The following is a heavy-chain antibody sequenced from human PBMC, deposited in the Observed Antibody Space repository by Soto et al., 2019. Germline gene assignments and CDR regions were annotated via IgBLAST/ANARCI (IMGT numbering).Heavy chain of an antibody. CDR3: VRDTMRASAAASLDY. Sequence: EVQLVESGGGLVQPGGSLRLSCAASGFTFSTYEFNWVRQAPGRGLEWISYISVSGNIIKYADSVKGRFTISRDNAENSLHLHMSSLRVDDTAVSFCVRDTMRASAAASLDYGGQGTQVIVSS. D-gene: IGHD6-13*01. CDR1: GFTFSTYE. CDR2: ISVSGNII. V-gene: IGHV3-48*03. J-gene: IGHJ4*02.